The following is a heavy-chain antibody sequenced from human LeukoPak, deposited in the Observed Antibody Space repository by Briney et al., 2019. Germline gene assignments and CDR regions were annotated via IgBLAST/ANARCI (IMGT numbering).Heavy chain of an antibody. CDR1: GYTFNSYG. D-gene: IGHD6-6*01. Sequence: ASVKVSCKASGYTFNSYGISWVRQAPGQGLEWMGWISAYNGNTNYAQKFQDRVTMTTDTMTTDTLTSTAYMELRSLRSDDTAVYYCARDYLRIAARRVGAFDIWGQGTMVTVSS. CDR2: ISAYNGNT. J-gene: IGHJ3*02. CDR3: ARDYLRIAARRVGAFDI. V-gene: IGHV1-18*01.